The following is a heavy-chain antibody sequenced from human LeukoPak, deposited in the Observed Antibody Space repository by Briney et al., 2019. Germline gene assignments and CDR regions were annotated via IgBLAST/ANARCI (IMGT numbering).Heavy chain of an antibody. CDR1: GFTVSNNY. CDR3: AKVAQWLVRDYFDY. J-gene: IGHJ4*02. D-gene: IGHD6-19*01. V-gene: IGHV3-23*01. CDR2: ISGSGGST. Sequence: GGSLRLSCAASGFTVSNNYMSWVHQAPGKGLKWVSAISGSGGSTYYADSVKGRFTISRDNSKNTLYLQMNSLRAEDTAVYYCAKVAQWLVRDYFDYWGQGTLVTVSS.